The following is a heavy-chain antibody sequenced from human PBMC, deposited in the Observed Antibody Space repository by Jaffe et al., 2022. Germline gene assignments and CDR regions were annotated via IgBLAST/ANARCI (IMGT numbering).Heavy chain of an antibody. CDR1: GYTFTSYY. CDR2: INPSGGST. Sequence: QVQLVQSGAEVKKPGASVKVSCKASGYTFTSYYMHWVRQAPGQGLEWMGIINPSGGSTSYAQKFQGRVTMTRDTSTSTVYMELSSLRSEDTAVYYCARDGRSSGSYPRNAFDIWGQGTMVTVSS. J-gene: IGHJ3*02. CDR3: ARDGRSSGSYPRNAFDI. D-gene: IGHD1-26*01. V-gene: IGHV1-46*01.